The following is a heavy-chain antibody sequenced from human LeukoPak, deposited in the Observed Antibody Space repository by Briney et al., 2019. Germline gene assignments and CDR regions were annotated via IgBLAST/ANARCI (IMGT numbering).Heavy chain of an antibody. V-gene: IGHV3-53*01. J-gene: IGHJ4*02. Sequence: AGGALILSCAASGLTISSNYMSLVRQPPREVLELVSVIYSRGITYYSHSVQGRFTISRYNSKNTLYLQMNSLRAEDTAVYYCARGGTVVTNDYWGQGTLVTVSS. CDR3: ARGGTVVTNDY. D-gene: IGHD4-23*01. CDR1: GLTISSNY. CDR2: IYSRGIT.